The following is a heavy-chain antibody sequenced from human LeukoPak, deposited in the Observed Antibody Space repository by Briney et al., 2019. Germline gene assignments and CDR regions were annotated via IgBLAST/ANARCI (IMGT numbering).Heavy chain of an antibody. CDR2: ISSSSSYI. J-gene: IGHJ4*02. Sequence: PGGSLRLSCASSGLTFSSYSMNWVRQAPGKGLEWVSSISSSSSYIYYADSVKGRFTISRDNAKNSLYLQMNSLRAEDTAVYYCARDLGMGVPFDYWGQGTLVTVSS. D-gene: IGHD3-3*01. V-gene: IGHV3-21*01. CDR3: ARDLGMGVPFDY. CDR1: GLTFSSYS.